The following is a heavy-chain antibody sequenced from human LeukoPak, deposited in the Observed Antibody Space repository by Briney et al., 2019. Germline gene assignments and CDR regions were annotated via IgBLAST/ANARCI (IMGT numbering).Heavy chain of an antibody. CDR1: GYTFTSYY. CDR2: INPLGGST. J-gene: IGHJ4*02. D-gene: IGHD3-10*01. CDR3: ARVLDYYGSGSCGD. V-gene: IGHV1-46*01. Sequence: ASVKVSCKASGYTFTSYYMHWVRQAPGQGLEWMGIINPLGGSTTYAHKFQDRVTMTRDTPTSTVYMELSSLRSDDTAVYYCARVLDYYGSGSCGDWGQGTLVTVSS.